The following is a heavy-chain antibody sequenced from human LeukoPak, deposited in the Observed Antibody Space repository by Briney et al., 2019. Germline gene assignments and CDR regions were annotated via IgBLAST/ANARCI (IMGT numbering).Heavy chain of an antibody. D-gene: IGHD5-18*01. CDR3: ARVKGSLQLWSRPYRNNWFDP. Sequence: SETLSLTCTVSGGSISSSSYYWGWIRQPPGKGLEWIGSIYYSGSTYYNPSLRSRVTISVDTSKNQFSLKLSSVTAADTAVYYCARVKGSLQLWSRPYRNNWFDPWGQGTLVTVSS. CDR1: GGSISSSSYY. J-gene: IGHJ5*02. CDR2: IYYSGST. V-gene: IGHV4-39*07.